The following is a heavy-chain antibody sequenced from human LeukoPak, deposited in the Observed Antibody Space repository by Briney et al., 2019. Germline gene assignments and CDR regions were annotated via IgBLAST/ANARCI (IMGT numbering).Heavy chain of an antibody. CDR1: GFTFSSYV. V-gene: IGHV3-30*02. CDR2: IRYDGSYK. D-gene: IGHD5-18*01. CDR3: AKDPRDHSYGWSWRYFDY. Sequence: QPGGSLRLSCAASGFTFSSYVMHWVRQAPGKGLEWVAFIRYDGSYKYYSDSVKGRFTISRDNSKNTLYLQMNSLRPEDTAVYYCAKDPRDHSYGWSWRYFDYWGQGTLVTVSS. J-gene: IGHJ4*02.